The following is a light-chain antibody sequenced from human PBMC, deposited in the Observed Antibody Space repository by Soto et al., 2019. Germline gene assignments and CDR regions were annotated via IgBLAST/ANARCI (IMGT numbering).Light chain of an antibody. J-gene: IGKJ4*01. V-gene: IGKV3D-15*01. CDR2: GAS. CDR3: QQYHDWPPLT. Sequence: ETVLTQSPGTLSLSPWETATLSFRASQSVISYYLAWYQQKPGQAPRLLIYGASTRATGIPARFSGSGSGTEFTLTISSLQSEDFAVYFCQQYHDWPPLTFGGGTKVDIK. CDR1: QSVISY.